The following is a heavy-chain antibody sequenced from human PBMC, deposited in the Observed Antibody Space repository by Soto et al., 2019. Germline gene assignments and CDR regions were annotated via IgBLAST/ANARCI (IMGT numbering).Heavy chain of an antibody. CDR2: INGGSDSV. D-gene: IGHD3-10*01. Sequence: EVQVVESGGDLVQPGGSLRLSCAASGFSFNVFEMHWVRQAPGRGLEWVSLINGGSDSVYYADSVRGRFTISRDNAKKSLYLQMSRLRDEETGVDFCVAGGLRYLHYWGQGALVTVS. CDR1: GFSFNVFE. V-gene: IGHV3-48*03. CDR3: VAGGLRYLHY. J-gene: IGHJ4*02.